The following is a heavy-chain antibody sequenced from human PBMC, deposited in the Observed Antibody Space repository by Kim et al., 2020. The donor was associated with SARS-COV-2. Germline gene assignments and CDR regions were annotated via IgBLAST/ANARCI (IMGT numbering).Heavy chain of an antibody. D-gene: IGHD3-3*02. Sequence: TKYSQKFQGRVTITRDTSASTAYMELSSLRSEDTAVYYCARVSGFNWFDPWGQGTLVTVSS. CDR3: ARVSGFNWFDP. CDR2: T. V-gene: IGHV1-3*01. J-gene: IGHJ5*02.